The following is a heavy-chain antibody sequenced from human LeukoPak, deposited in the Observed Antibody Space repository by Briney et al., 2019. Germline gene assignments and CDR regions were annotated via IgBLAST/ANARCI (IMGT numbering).Heavy chain of an antibody. J-gene: IGHJ4*02. Sequence: PGGSLRQTCAVSGFSVTNNYMSWVRQAPGKGLEWVSVFYVGGATYYADSVKGRFTISRDNSEHTLYLQMKSLRAVDTAVYYCARGDGYNFFDYWAQGTLVTVSS. V-gene: IGHV3-53*01. CDR1: GFSVTNNY. CDR2: FYVGGAT. CDR3: ARGDGYNFFDY. D-gene: IGHD5-24*01.